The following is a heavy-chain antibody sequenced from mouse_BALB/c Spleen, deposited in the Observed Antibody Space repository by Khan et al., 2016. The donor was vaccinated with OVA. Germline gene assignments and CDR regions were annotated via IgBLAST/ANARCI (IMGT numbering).Heavy chain of an antibody. V-gene: IGHV5-6-5*01. J-gene: IGHJ3*01. Sequence: EVELVESGGGLVKPGGSLKLSCTASGFIFSNYAMSWVRQTPERRLEWVASISSGGATYSPDSVKGRFIISRDNARNILYLQMSSLRSEDTAKYYCARGIYYEYGVYWGQGTLVTVSA. CDR3: ARGIYYEYGVY. D-gene: IGHD2-4*01. CDR2: ISSGGAT. CDR1: GFIFSNYA.